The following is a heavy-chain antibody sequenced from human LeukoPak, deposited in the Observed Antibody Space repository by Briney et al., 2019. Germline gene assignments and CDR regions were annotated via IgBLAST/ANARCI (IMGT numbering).Heavy chain of an antibody. CDR2: IFWNDDK. CDR3: AHGGPPFDY. D-gene: IGHD3-16*01. Sequence: SGPTLVEPTQTLTLTCTFSGFSLSTSGMSVGWVRQPPGKALEWLALIFWNDDKFYSPSLKTRFTITKDTSKNQVVLTMTNMDPVDTATYYCAHGGPPFDYWGQGTLVTVSS. V-gene: IGHV2-5*01. J-gene: IGHJ4*02. CDR1: GFSLSTSGMS.